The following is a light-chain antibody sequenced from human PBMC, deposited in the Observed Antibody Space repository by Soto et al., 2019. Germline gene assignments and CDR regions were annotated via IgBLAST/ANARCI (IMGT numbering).Light chain of an antibody. J-gene: IGKJ3*01. CDR2: GAS. CDR1: QSISSNY. V-gene: IGKV3-20*01. Sequence: EIVLTQSPGTLSLSPGERATLFCRASQSISSNYIAWYQQKPGQAPRFLIYGASTRATGIPDRFSGSGSGTDFTVTFTRLEPEDFAVYYCQQYGSSLFTFGPGTKVDIK. CDR3: QQYGSSLFT.